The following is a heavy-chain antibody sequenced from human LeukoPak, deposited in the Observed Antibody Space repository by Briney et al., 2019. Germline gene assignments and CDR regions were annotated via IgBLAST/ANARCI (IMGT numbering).Heavy chain of an antibody. V-gene: IGHV3-33*01. CDR1: GFTFSSYG. CDR3: ARDYYYGSGSYYNPLYYFDY. CDR2: IWYDGSNK. D-gene: IGHD3-10*01. J-gene: IGHJ4*02. Sequence: GGSLRLSCAASGFTFSSYGMHWVRQAPGKGLEWVAVIWYDGSNKYYADSVKGRFTISRDNSKNTLYLQMNSLRAEDTAVYYCARDYYYGSGSYYNPLYYFDYWGQGTLVTVSS.